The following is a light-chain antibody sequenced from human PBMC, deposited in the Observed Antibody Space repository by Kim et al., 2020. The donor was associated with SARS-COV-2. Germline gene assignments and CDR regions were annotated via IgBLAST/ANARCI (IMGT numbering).Light chain of an antibody. CDR2: QDS. V-gene: IGLV3-1*01. Sequence: VSVSQGQTASITCSGHELGKTYVAWYQQKAGQSPVVVIYQDSKRPSGVPERFSGSNSGNTATLTISETQSMDEADYFCQTWDSRLVFGGGTKVTVL. J-gene: IGLJ3*02. CDR3: QTWDSRLV. CDR1: ELGKTY.